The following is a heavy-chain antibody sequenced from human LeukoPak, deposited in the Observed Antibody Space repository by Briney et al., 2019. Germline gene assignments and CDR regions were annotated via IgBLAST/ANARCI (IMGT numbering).Heavy chain of an antibody. J-gene: IGHJ4*02. D-gene: IGHD6-13*01. Sequence: GGSLRLSCAASGFSFSNYWMSWVRQAPGKGLEWVASISENGRAKPYVASVRGRFTISRDNTKNSLYLQMSSLRVEDTAVYYCARGGAAAARKRGIDYWGQGTLVTVSS. CDR3: ARGGAAAARKRGIDY. CDR1: GFSFSNYW. V-gene: IGHV3-7*01. CDR2: ISENGRAK.